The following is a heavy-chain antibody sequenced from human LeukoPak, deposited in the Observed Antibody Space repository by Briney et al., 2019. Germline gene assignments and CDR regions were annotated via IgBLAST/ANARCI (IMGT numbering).Heavy chain of an antibody. V-gene: IGHV3-66*04. CDR3: ARRGHGYGSPFDY. D-gene: IGHD5-18*01. CDR2: IYSGGNT. CDR1: GFTVSGNY. J-gene: IGHJ4*02. Sequence: GGSLRLSCAASGFTVSGNYMNWVRQAPGKGLEWVSMIYSGGNTFYTDSVKGRFIIPRDNSKNTLDLQMNSLRAEDTAVYYCARRGHGYGSPFDYWGQGTLVTVSS.